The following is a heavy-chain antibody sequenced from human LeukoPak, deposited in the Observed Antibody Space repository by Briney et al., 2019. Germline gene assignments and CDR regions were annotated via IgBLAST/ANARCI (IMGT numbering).Heavy chain of an antibody. CDR3: ARGGRGGRPYYYGMDV. D-gene: IGHD3-10*01. CDR2: MNPNSGNT. J-gene: IGHJ6*02. Sequence: GASVKVSCKASGYTFTSYDINWVRQATGQGLEWMGWMNPNSGNTGYAQKFQGRVTMTRNTSISTAYMELSSLRSEDTAVYYCARGGRGGRPYYYGMDVWGQGTTVTASS. CDR1: GYTFTSYD. V-gene: IGHV1-8*01.